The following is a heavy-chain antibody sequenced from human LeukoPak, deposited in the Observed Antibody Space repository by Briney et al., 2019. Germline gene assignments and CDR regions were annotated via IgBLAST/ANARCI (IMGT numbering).Heavy chain of an antibody. J-gene: IGHJ5*02. CDR2: IYTSGST. V-gene: IGHV4-4*09. CDR3: ARQRGSGWYGGGNWFDP. D-gene: IGHD6-19*01. Sequence: SETLSLTCTVSGGSISSYYWSWIRQPPGKGLEWIGYIYTSGSTNYNPSLKSRVTISVDTSKNQFSLKLSSVTAADTAVYYCARQRGSGWYGGGNWFDPWGQGTLVTVSS. CDR1: GGSISSYY.